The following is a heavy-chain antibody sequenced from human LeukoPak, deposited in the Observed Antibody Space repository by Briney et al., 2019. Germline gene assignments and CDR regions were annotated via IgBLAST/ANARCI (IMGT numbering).Heavy chain of an antibody. CDR3: ARAVGAVDYYFDY. V-gene: IGHV1-69*05. D-gene: IGHD1-26*01. CDR1: GGTFSSYA. J-gene: IGHJ4*02. CDR2: IIPIFGTA. Sequence: SVKVSCKASGGTFSSYAISWVRQAPGQGLEWMGRIIPIFGTANYAQKFQGRVTITTDESTSTAYMELSSLRSEDTAVYYCARAVGAVDYYFDYWGQGTLVTVSS.